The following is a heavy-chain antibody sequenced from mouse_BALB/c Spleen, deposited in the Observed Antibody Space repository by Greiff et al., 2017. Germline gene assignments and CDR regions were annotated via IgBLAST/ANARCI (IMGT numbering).Heavy chain of an antibody. CDR1: GYTFTSYW. D-gene: IGHD2-3*01. Sequence: VQLQQSGTVLARPGASVKMSCKASGYTFTSYWMHWVKQRPGQGLEWIGAIYPGNSDTSYNQKFKGKAKLTAVTSTSTAYMELSSLTNEDSAVYYCTRESIYDGYYGLFAYWGQGTLVTVSA. V-gene: IGHV1-5*01. CDR2: IYPGNSDT. J-gene: IGHJ3*01. CDR3: TRESIYDGYYGLFAY.